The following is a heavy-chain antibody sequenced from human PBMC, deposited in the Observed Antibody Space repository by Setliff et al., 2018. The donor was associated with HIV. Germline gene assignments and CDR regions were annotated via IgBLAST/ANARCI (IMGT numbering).Heavy chain of an antibody. CDR1: GFTFSSYA. Sequence: PGGSLRLSCAASGFTFSSYAMSWVRQAPGKGLEWVSAISGSGGTIYYADSVKGRFTISRDNAKNSLYLQMNSLRAEDTAVYYCARDYYGSGSYFPTQFDYWGQGTLVTVSS. V-gene: IGHV3-23*01. CDR3: ARDYYGSGSYFPTQFDY. CDR2: ISGSGGTI. D-gene: IGHD3-10*01. J-gene: IGHJ4*02.